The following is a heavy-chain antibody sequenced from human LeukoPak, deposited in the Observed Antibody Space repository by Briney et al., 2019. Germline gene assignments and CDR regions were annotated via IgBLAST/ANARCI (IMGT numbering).Heavy chain of an antibody. D-gene: IGHD3-10*01. CDR1: GFSLSTSGVG. CDR3: AHSGPNYYGSGSLSMDPLYYYYGMDV. Sequence: SGPTLVNPTQPLTLTCTFSGFSLSTSGVGVGWIRQPPGKALEWLALIYWDDDKRYSPSLKSRLTITKDTSKNQVVLTMTNMDPVDTATYYCAHSGPNYYGSGSLSMDPLYYYYGMDVWGQGTTVTVSS. J-gene: IGHJ6*02. CDR2: IYWDDDK. V-gene: IGHV2-5*02.